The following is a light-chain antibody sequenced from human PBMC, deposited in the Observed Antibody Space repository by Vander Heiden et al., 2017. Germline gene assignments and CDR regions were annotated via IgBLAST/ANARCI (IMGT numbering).Light chain of an antibody. V-gene: IGKV1-5*01. CDR1: QSISSW. CDR3: QQYNSYVVGT. J-gene: IGKJ1*01. CDR2: DAS. Sequence: DIQMTQSPSTLSASVGDRVTITCRASQSISSWLAWYQPKPGKAPKLLIYDASSLESGVPSRFSGSGSGTEFTLTISSLQPDDFATYYCQQYNSYVVGTFGQGTKVEIK.